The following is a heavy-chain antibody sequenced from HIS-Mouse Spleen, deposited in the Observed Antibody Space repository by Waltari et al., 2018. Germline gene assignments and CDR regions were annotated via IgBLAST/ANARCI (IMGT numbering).Heavy chain of an antibody. Sequence: QLQLQESGPGLVKPSETLSLTCTVTGGSISSSSYYWGWIRQPPGKGLEWIGGIYYRGSTYSDPPLNSRFTISVDTSKNQLSLKLSSVTAADTAVYYCAREIPYSSSWYDWYFDLWGRGTLVTVSS. D-gene: IGHD6-13*01. V-gene: IGHV4-39*07. CDR1: GGSISSSSYY. J-gene: IGHJ2*01. CDR3: AREIPYSSSWYDWYFDL. CDR2: IYYRGST.